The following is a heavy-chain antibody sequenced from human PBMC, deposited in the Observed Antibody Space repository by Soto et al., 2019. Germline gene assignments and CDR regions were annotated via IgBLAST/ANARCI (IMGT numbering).Heavy chain of an antibody. V-gene: IGHV4-39*01. D-gene: IGHD2-15*01. CDR3: ARPDGTSLGGGTLLDY. CDR2: IYYSGST. J-gene: IGHJ4*02. Sequence: SETLSLTCTVSGGSISSSSYDWGWIRQPPGKGLEWIGSIYYSGSTYYNPSLKSRVTISVDTSKNQFSLKLSSVTAADTAVYYCARPDGTSLGGGTLLDYWGQGTLVTVSS. CDR1: GGSISSSSYD.